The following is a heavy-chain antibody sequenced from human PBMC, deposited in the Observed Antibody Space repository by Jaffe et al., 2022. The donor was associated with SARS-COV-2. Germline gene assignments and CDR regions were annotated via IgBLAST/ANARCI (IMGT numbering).Heavy chain of an antibody. J-gene: IGHJ4*02. V-gene: IGHV3-21*01. Sequence: EVQLVESGGGLVKPGGSLRLSCAASGFTFSSYSMNWVRQAPGKGLEWVSSISSSSSYIYYADSVKGRFTISRDNAKNSLYLQMNSLRAEDTAVYYCARDQSGQYYYDSSGYYATGEYYFDYWGQGTLVTVSS. CDR3: ARDQSGQYYYDSSGYYATGEYYFDY. CDR1: GFTFSSYS. D-gene: IGHD3-22*01. CDR2: ISSSSSYI.